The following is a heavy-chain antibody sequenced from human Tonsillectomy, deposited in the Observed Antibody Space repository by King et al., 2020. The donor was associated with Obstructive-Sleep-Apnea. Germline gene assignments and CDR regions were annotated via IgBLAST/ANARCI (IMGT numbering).Heavy chain of an antibody. V-gene: IGHV3-49*03. D-gene: IGHD3-10*01. CDR1: GFTFGDYA. CDR2: IRSKAYGGTT. J-gene: IGHJ4*02. CDR3: TRGAQYYGSGTSDY. Sequence: VQLVESGGGLVQPGRSLRLSCTASGFTFGDYAMSWFRQAPGKGLEWVGFIRSKAYGGTTQYAASVKGRFSISRDDSKSITYLQMDSLKTEDTAVYYCTRGAQYYGSGTSDYWGQGTLVSVSS.